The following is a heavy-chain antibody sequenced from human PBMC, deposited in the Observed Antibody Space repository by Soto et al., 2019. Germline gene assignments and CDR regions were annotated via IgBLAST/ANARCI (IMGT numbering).Heavy chain of an antibody. D-gene: IGHD3-10*01. CDR3: AREGRGWDF. Sequence: ETLSLTCTVSGGSVSSGSYYWNWVRQAPGKGLEWLSFISSSSSYIKNADSVKGRFTISRDNAKDSLYLQMNSLRAEDTAVYYCAREGRGWDF. J-gene: IGHJ4*01. V-gene: IGHV3-21*01. CDR2: ISSSSSYI. CDR1: GGSVSSGSYY.